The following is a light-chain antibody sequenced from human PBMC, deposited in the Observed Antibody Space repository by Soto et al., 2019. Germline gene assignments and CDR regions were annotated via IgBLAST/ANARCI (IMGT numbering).Light chain of an antibody. Sequence: DLQLTQSPSFLSASVGDRVTITCRASQGISTFLAWYQQRPGKAPKLLIYAASTLQSGVPSRFSGSESGTEFTLTISSLQPEDFATYYCQQVISYPPGFGPGTKVDIK. CDR1: QGISTF. V-gene: IGKV1-9*01. CDR2: AAS. J-gene: IGKJ3*01. CDR3: QQVISYPPG.